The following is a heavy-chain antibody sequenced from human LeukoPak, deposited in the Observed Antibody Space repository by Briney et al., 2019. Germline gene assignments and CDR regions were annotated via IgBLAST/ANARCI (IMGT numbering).Heavy chain of an antibody. J-gene: IGHJ4*02. CDR2: VYYSGST. CDR1: GGALSDTTYY. V-gene: IGHV4-39*01. Sequence: SETLSLTCAVSGGALSDTTYYWVWIRQPPGKGLEWIGNVYYSGSTYYNPSLRSRVTLSVDTSKNQFSLKMSTATAADTAVYYCARRRKGRYFIYIFDFWGQGSLVTVSS. D-gene: IGHD3-9*01. CDR3: ARRRKGRYFIYIFDF.